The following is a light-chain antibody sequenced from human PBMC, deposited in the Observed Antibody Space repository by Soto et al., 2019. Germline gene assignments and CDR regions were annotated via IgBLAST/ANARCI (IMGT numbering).Light chain of an antibody. J-gene: IGKJ1*01. V-gene: IGKV3D-15*01. CDR3: QSMGT. CDR1: QSVSSN. Sequence: EIVITNSAGALAVSPGERATLSCGASQSVSSNLAWYQQKPGQAPRLLMYGASTRATGIPARFSGSGSGTEFTLTISSLQSEDFAEYYCQSMGTFGQGTKVDI. CDR2: GAS.